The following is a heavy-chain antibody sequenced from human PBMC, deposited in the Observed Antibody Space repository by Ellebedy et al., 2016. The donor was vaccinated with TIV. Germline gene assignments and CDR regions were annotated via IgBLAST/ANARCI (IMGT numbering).Heavy chain of an antibody. Sequence: ASVKVSCXASGYNFLNYGITWVRQAPGQGPEWMGWVSSSNGNTDYAQNFKRRVRMTTDSSTNTAYMELRSLASDDTAVYFCARLNGRYPYYFDFWGQGTLVTVSS. D-gene: IGHD6-19*01. CDR2: VSSSNGNT. CDR1: GYNFLNYG. V-gene: IGHV1-18*01. CDR3: ARLNGRYPYYFDF. J-gene: IGHJ4*02.